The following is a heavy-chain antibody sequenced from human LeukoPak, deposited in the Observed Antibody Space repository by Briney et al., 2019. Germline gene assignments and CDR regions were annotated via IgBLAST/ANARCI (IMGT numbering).Heavy chain of an antibody. CDR2: INPNSGGT. J-gene: IGHJ4*02. CDR3: ARGSDDFWSGYSPSY. Sequence: GASVKVSCKASGYTFIGYYMHWVRQAPGQGLEWMGWINPNSGGTNYAQKFQGRVNMPRDTSISTAHMELSRLRSDDTAVYYCARGSDDFWSGYSPSYWGQGTLVTVSS. D-gene: IGHD3-3*01. CDR1: GYTFIGYY. V-gene: IGHV1-2*02.